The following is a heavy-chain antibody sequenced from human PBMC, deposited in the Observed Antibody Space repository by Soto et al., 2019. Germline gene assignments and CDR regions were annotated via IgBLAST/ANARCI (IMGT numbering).Heavy chain of an antibody. J-gene: IGHJ6*02. CDR1: GYTFTSYG. D-gene: IGHD2-21*01. CDR2: ISAYNGNT. CDR3: ARDFAPLWSACYHGMDV. V-gene: IGHV1-18*04. Sequence: ASVKVSCKASGYTFTSYGISWVRQAPGQGLEWMGWISAYNGNTNYAQKLQGRVTMTTDTSTSTAYMELRSLRSDDTAVYYCARDFAPLWSACYHGMDVWGQGTTDTVCS.